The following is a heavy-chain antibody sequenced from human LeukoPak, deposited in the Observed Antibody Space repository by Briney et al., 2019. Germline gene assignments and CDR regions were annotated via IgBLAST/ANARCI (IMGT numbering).Heavy chain of an antibody. CDR1: GFTFSSYA. V-gene: IGHV3-21*01. J-gene: IGHJ4*02. CDR2: ISSSNSYI. D-gene: IGHD3-10*01. CDR3: ARAGPYGFDY. Sequence: GGSLRLSCAASGFTFSSYAMSWVRQAPGKGLEWVSSISSSNSYIYYADSVKGRFTISRDNAKNSLYLQMNSLRAEDTAVYYCARAGPYGFDYWGQGTLVTVSS.